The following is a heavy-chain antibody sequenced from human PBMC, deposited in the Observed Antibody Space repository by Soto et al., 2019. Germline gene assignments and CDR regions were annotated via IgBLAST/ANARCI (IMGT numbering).Heavy chain of an antibody. V-gene: IGHV3-30*18. J-gene: IGHJ5*02. D-gene: IGHD1-26*01. Sequence: QVQLVESGGGVVQPGRSLRLSCAASGFSFSSYGMHWVRQAPGKGLEWVALISYDGSNKFYADSVKGRFTISRDNSKNTLYLQVNSLRAEDTAVYYCAKDLFSGGSYPNWFGPWGQGTLVTVSS. CDR3: AKDLFSGGSYPNWFGP. CDR1: GFSFSSYG. CDR2: ISYDGSNK.